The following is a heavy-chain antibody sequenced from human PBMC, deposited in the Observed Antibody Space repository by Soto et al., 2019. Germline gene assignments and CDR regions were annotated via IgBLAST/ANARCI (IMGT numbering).Heavy chain of an antibody. V-gene: IGHV2-5*02. CDR3: ARYGSWRSTLPYFDY. D-gene: IGHD3-10*01. Sequence: QITLKESGPTLVKPTQTLTLTCTFSGFSLSTSGVGGGWIRPPPGQALEWLALIYWDDDKRYSPSLKSRLTITNDTSKNQGVLTMTNMDPVDTATYYCARYGSWRSTLPYFDYWGQGTLVTVSS. J-gene: IGHJ4*02. CDR1: GFSLSTSGVG. CDR2: IYWDDDK.